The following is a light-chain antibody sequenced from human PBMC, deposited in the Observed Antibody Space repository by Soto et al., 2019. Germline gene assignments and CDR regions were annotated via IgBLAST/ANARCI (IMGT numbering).Light chain of an antibody. CDR2: GAS. CDR3: QQYNSWPPIT. Sequence: VLAQSPATRSVSPGERAPLSCRASESVSSNLAWYRQRPGQAPRLVIYGASTRATGIPARFSGGGSGTEFTLTISSLQSEDFAVYYCQQYNSWPPITFGQGTRLEIK. CDR1: ESVSSN. V-gene: IGKV3-15*01. J-gene: IGKJ5*01.